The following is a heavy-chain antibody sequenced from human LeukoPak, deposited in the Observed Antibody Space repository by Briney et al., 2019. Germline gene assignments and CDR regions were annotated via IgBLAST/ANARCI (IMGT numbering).Heavy chain of an antibody. CDR2: IYYSGST. V-gene: IGHV4-59*01. CDR3: ATSPKFGVVSD. CDR1: GGSISSNY. J-gene: IGHJ1*01. D-gene: IGHD3-3*01. Sequence: SETLSLTCIVSGGSISSNYWNWIRQPPGKGLEWIGNIYYSGSTYYNPSLMSRVTISVDGPKPQLPLTLPSAPAADTPVYYCATSPKFGVVSDWPQGPLLRVPS.